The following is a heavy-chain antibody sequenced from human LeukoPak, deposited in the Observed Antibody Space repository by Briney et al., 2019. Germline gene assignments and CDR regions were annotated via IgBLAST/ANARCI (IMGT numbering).Heavy chain of an antibody. CDR1: GFTFSSYA. CDR3: AKGTYYDFWSGYLNYYYYMDV. V-gene: IGHV3-23*01. D-gene: IGHD3-3*01. J-gene: IGHJ6*03. Sequence: GGSLRLSCAASGFTFSSYAMSWVRQAPGKGLEWVSAISGSGGSTYYADSVKGRFTISRDNSKNTLYLQMNSLRAEDTAVYYCAKGTYYDFWSGYLNYYYYMDVWGKGTTVTVSS. CDR2: ISGSGGST.